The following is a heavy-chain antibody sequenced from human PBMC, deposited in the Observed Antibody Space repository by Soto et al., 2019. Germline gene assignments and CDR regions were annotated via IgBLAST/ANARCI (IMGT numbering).Heavy chain of an antibody. CDR1: GGSISSYY. V-gene: IGHV4-59*01. CDR2: IYYSGST. CDR3: ARDGYYDSSGYPPQDYYYYGMDV. D-gene: IGHD3-22*01. J-gene: IGHJ6*02. Sequence: QVQLQESGPGLVKPSETLSLTCTVSGGSISSYYWSWIRQPPGKGLEWIGDIYYSGSTNYNPSLKSRVTISVDTSKNQFSLKLSSVTAADTAVYYCARDGYYDSSGYPPQDYYYYGMDVWGQGTTVTVSS.